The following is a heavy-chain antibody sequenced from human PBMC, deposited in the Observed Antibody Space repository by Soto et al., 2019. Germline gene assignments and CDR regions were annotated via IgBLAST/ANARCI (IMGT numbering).Heavy chain of an antibody. D-gene: IGHD6-19*01. CDR1: GGTFSSYT. J-gene: IGHJ5*02. CDR2: IIPILGIA. Sequence: QVQLVQPGAEVKKPGSSVKVSCKAPGGTFSSYTISWVRQAPGQGLEWMGRIIPILGIANYAQKFQGRVTITADKSTSTAYMELSSLLSEDTAVYYCASERGIAVGNWFDPWGQGTLVTVSS. CDR3: ASERGIAVGNWFDP. V-gene: IGHV1-69*02.